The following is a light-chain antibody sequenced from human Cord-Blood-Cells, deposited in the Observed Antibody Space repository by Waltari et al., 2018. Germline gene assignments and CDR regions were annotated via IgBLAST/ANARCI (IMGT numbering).Light chain of an antibody. CDR3: SSYTSSSTWV. Sequence: QSALTQPASVSGSPVQSITISCTGTSSDVGGYNYVSWYQQHPGKAPKLMIYDVSNQPSVVSNRFSGSKSGNTASLTISGLRAEDEADYYCSSYTSSSTWVFGGGTKLTVL. J-gene: IGLJ3*02. CDR2: DVS. CDR1: SSDVGGYNY. V-gene: IGLV2-14*03.